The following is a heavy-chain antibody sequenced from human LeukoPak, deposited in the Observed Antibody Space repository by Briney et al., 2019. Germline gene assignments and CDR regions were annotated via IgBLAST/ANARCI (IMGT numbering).Heavy chain of an antibody. J-gene: IGHJ4*02. Sequence: PSETLSLTCTVSGGSISSSSYYWGWIRQPPGKGLEWIGSIYYSGSTYYNPSLKSRVTISVDTSKNQFSLKLSSVTAADTAVYYCARVGTGEHFDYWGQGTLVTVSS. V-gene: IGHV4-39*01. CDR2: IYYSGST. CDR3: ARVGTGEHFDY. D-gene: IGHD2-8*02. CDR1: GGSISSSSYY.